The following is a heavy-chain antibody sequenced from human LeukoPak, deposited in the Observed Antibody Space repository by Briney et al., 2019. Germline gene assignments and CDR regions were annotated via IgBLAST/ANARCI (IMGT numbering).Heavy chain of an antibody. D-gene: IGHD3-9*01. CDR1: GNTLTSFV. J-gene: IGHJ4*02. Sequence: GASVKVSCKASGNTLTSFVMNWVRQAPGQGLEWMGWINTNTGNPTYAQGFTGRFVFSLDTSVSTAYLQISSLKAEDTAVYYCARGGLRYFDWSKFDYWGQGTLVTVSS. CDR2: INTNTGNP. V-gene: IGHV7-4-1*02. CDR3: ARGGLRYFDWSKFDY.